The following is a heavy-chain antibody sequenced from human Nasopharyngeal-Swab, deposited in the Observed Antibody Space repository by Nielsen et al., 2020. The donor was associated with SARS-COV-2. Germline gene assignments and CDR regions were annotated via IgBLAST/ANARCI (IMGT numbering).Heavy chain of an antibody. J-gene: IGHJ3*02. CDR2: IWYDGSNK. CDR1: GFTVSSNY. D-gene: IGHD4-17*01. CDR3: AREGSFEDYGYAFDI. V-gene: IGHV3-33*08. Sequence: GESLKISCAASGFTVSSNYMSWVRQAPGKGLEWVAVIWYDGSNKYYADSVKGRFTISRDNSKNTLYLQMNSLRAEDTAVYYCAREGSFEDYGYAFDIWGQGTMVTVSS.